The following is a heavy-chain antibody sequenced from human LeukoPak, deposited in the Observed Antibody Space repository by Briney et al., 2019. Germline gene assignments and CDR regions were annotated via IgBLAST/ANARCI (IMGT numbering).Heavy chain of an antibody. D-gene: IGHD6-19*01. CDR2: ISYDGSNK. J-gene: IGHJ6*02. CDR3: AKDLGSGWPYYYYGMDV. V-gene: IGHV3-30*18. Sequence: GGSLRLSCAASGFTFSSYGMHWVRQAPGKGLEWGAVISYDGSNKYYADSVKGRFTISRDNSKNTLYLQMNSLRAEDTAVYYCAKDLGSGWPYYYYGMDVWGQGTTVTVSS. CDR1: GFTFSSYG.